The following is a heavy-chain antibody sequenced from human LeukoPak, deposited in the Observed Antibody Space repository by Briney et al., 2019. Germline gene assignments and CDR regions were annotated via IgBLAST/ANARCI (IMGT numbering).Heavy chain of an antibody. D-gene: IGHD3-16*01. V-gene: IGHV4-34*01. CDR2: INHSGST. Sequence: SETLSLTCAVYGGSFSGYYWSWIRQPPGKGLEWIGEINHSGSTNYNPSLKSRVTISVDTSKNQFSLKLSSLTAADTAVYYCARGREGDDYVWGKWFDPWGQGTLVTVSS. CDR3: ARGREGDDYVWGKWFDP. J-gene: IGHJ5*02. CDR1: GGSFSGYY.